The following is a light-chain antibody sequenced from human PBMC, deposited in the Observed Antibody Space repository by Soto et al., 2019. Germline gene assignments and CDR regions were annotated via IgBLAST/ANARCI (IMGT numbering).Light chain of an antibody. CDR1: KSVGKNN. CDR2: GSS. Sequence: VLLTHSPAPLSFSPGKKPTSPCRASKSVGKNNLPGYKQNPGQAPRLLIFGSSDRATGIPDRFSGSGSGTDFTLTISRLEPEDFAVYYCQQYGSSPPYTFGQGTKLEIK. CDR3: QQYGSSPPYT. J-gene: IGKJ2*01. V-gene: IGKV3-20*01.